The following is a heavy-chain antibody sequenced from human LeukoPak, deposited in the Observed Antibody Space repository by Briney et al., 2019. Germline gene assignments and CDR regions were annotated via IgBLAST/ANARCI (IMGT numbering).Heavy chain of an antibody. V-gene: IGHV4-34*01. CDR2: INHSGST. J-gene: IGHJ5*02. Sequence: PSETLSLTCAVYGGSFSGYYWSWIRQPPGKGLEWIGEINHSGSTNYNPSLKSRVTISVDTSKNQFSLKLSSVTAADTAVYYCARGTRVLLWFRELFYRPNWFDPWGQGTLVTVSS. CDR1: GGSFSGYY. CDR3: ARGTRVLLWFRELFYRPNWFDP. D-gene: IGHD3-10*01.